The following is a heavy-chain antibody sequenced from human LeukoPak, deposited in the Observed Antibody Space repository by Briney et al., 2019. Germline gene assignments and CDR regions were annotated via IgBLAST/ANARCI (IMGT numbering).Heavy chain of an antibody. CDR1: GGTFSSYA. J-gene: IGHJ6*03. CDR2: IIPIFGTA. Sequence: GSSVKVSCKASGGTFSSYAISWVRQAPGQGLEWMGGIIPIFGTANYAQKFQGRVTITTDESTSTDYMELSSLRSEDTAVYYCARVLDYYYYMDVWGKGTTVTVSS. CDR3: ARVLDYYYYMDV. D-gene: IGHD3-3*01. V-gene: IGHV1-69*05.